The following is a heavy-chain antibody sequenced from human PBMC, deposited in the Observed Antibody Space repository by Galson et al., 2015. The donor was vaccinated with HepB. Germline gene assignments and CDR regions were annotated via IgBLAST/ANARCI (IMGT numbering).Heavy chain of an antibody. CDR2: ISYDGSNK. J-gene: IGHJ6*02. V-gene: IGHV3-30*04. Sequence: SLRLSCAASGFTFSTFAMYWVRQAPGKGLEWVAVISYDGSNKYHADSVKGRFTISRDNSQNTLYLQVNSLRHEDTAVYYCARPLEEWLPVGMEVWGQGTTVTVSS. CDR1: GFTFSTFA. CDR3: ARPLEEWLPVGMEV. D-gene: IGHD6-19*01.